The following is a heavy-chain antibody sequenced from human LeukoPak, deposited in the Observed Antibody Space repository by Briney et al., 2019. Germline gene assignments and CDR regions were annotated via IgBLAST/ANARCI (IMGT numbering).Heavy chain of an antibody. J-gene: IGHJ3*02. CDR3: ARVGGYSGYIDI. V-gene: IGHV1-69*04. CDR1: GYTFTSYA. CDR2: IIPTLGIA. Sequence: SVKVSCKASGYTFTSYAMNWVRQAPGQGLEWMGRIIPTLGIANYAQKFQGRVTITADKSTSTAYMELSSLRSEDTAVYYCARVGGYSGYIDIWGQGTMVTVSS. D-gene: IGHD5-12*01.